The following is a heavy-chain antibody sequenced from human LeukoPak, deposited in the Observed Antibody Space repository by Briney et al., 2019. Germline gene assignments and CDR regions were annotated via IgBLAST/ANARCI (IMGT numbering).Heavy chain of an antibody. J-gene: IGHJ6*03. CDR3: TTAQQYYDFWSGYYEYYYMDV. D-gene: IGHD3-3*01. CDR1: GFTFSNAW. CDR2: IKSKTDGGTT. Sequence: PGGSLRLSCAASGFTFSNAWMSWVRQAPGKGLEWVGRIKSKTDGGTTDYAAPVKGRFTISRDDSKNTLYLQMNSLKTEDTAVYYCTTAQQYYDFWSGYYEYYYMDVWGKGTTVTVSS. V-gene: IGHV3-15*01.